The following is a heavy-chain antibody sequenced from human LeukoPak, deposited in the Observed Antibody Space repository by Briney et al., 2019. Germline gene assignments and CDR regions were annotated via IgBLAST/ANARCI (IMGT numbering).Heavy chain of an antibody. Sequence: PSETLSLTCAVYGGSFSGYYWSWIRQPPGKGLERIGEINHSGSTNYNPSLKSRVTISVDTSKNQFSLKLSSVTAADTAVYYCARWGVHYYYYGMDVWGKGTTVTVSS. CDR1: GGSFSGYY. V-gene: IGHV4-34*01. J-gene: IGHJ6*04. CDR3: ARWGVHYYYYGMDV. D-gene: IGHD3-10*01. CDR2: INHSGST.